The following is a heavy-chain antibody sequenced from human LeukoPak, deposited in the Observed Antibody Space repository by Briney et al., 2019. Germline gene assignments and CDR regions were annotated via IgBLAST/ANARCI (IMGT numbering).Heavy chain of an antibody. CDR1: GFTFSSYE. D-gene: IGHD3-10*01. J-gene: IGHJ3*02. Sequence: GGSLRLSCAASGFTFSSYEMNWVRQAPGQGLEWVSYISSSGSTIYYADSVKGRFTISRDNAKNSLYLQMNSLRPEDTAVYYCAKEGDYYGSGSYRDGFDIWGQGTRATVSS. CDR2: ISSSGSTI. V-gene: IGHV3-48*03. CDR3: AKEGDYYGSGSYRDGFDI.